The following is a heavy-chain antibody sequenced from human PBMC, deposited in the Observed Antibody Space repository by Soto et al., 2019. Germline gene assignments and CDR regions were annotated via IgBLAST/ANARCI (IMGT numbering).Heavy chain of an antibody. CDR1: GESISSGGYY. Sequence: QVQLQESGPGLVKASQTLSLICSVSGESISSGGYYWSWIRHHPGKGLEWIGYIYDSESGYYNPSLKSPVTISMDTSKNHFAMKLSSVTAADTAVYYCARASSSSSAADYWGQGTLITVSS. J-gene: IGHJ4*02. CDR2: IYDSESG. CDR3: ARASSSSSAADY. V-gene: IGHV4-31*01. D-gene: IGHD6-6*01.